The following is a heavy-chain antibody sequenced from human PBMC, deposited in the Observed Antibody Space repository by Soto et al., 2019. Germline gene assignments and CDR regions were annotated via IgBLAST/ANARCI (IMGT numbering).Heavy chain of an antibody. D-gene: IGHD2-21*02. J-gene: IGHJ4*02. Sequence: EVQLVESGGGLVQPGGSLRLSCAASGFTFSSYWMSWVRQAPGKGLEWVANIKQDGSEKYYVDSVKGRFTISRDNAKNSRYLEMNSLRAEDTAVYYCARAWGDDDPFFDYWGQGTLVTVSS. CDR1: GFTFSSYW. V-gene: IGHV3-7*05. CDR3: ARAWGDDDPFFDY. CDR2: IKQDGSEK.